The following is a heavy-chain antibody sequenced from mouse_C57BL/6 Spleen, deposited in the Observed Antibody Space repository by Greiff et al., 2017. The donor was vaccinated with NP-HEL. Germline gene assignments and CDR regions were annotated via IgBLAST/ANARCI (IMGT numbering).Heavy chain of an antibody. CDR2: IYPRDGST. J-gene: IGHJ3*01. D-gene: IGHD1-1*01. CDR3: ARALLLRSAWFAY. CDR1: GYTFTDHT. V-gene: IGHV1-78*01. Sequence: VQLQQSDAELVKPGASVKISCKVSGYTFTDHTIHWMKQRPEQGLEWIGYIYPRDGSTKYNEKFKGKATLTADKSSSTASMQLNSLTSEDSAVYFCARALLLRSAWFAYWGQGTLVTVSA.